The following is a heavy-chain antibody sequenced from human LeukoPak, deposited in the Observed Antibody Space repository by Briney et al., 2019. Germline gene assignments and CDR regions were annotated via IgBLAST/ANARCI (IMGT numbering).Heavy chain of an antibody. CDR1: GFTFSSYS. J-gene: IGHJ4*02. D-gene: IGHD3-22*01. V-gene: IGHV3-48*01. CDR2: ISGSSSTI. CDR3: ARGSTYYDSSGQVPFDY. Sequence: GGSLRLSCAASGFTFSSYSMNRVRQAPGKGLEWGSYISGSSSTIYYADSVKGRFTISRDNGKNTLYLQMNSLRAEDTAVYYCARGSTYYDSSGQVPFDYWSQGTLVTVSS.